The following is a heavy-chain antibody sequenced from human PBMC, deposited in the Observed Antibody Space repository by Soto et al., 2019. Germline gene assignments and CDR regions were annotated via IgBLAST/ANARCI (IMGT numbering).Heavy chain of an antibody. CDR2: IYYSGST. CDR3: ARAQYCSSTSCYHTPKRANWFDP. J-gene: IGHJ5*02. CDR1: GGSISSGDYY. Sequence: QVQLQESGPGLVKPSQTLSLTCTVSGGSISSGDYYWSWIRQPPGKGLEWIGYIYYSGSTYYNPSLKSRVTISVDTSKNQFSLKLSSVTAADTAVYYCARAQYCSSTSCYHTPKRANWFDPWGQGTLVTVSS. D-gene: IGHD2-2*01. V-gene: IGHV4-30-4*01.